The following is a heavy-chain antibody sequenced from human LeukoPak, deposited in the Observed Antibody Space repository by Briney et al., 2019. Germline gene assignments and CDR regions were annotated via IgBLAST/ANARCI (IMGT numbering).Heavy chain of an antibody. V-gene: IGHV3-48*04. CDR3: ARDSLDYYDSSGLGD. J-gene: IGHJ4*02. Sequence: GGSLRLSCAASGYTFSSYSMNWVRQAPGKGLEWVSYISSSSTIYYADSVKGRFTISRDSAKNSLYLQMNSLRAEDTAVYYCARDSLDYYDSSGLGDWGQGTLVTVSS. CDR2: ISSSSTI. CDR1: GYTFSSYS. D-gene: IGHD3-22*01.